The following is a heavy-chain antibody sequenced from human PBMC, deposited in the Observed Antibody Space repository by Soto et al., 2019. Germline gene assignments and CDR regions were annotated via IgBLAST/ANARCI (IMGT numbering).Heavy chain of an antibody. CDR1: GGSISSGGYY. CDR3: ARVRLRTGYYYYYGMDV. D-gene: IGHD4-17*01. J-gene: IGHJ6*02. CDR2: LYYSGST. Sequence: SETLSLTCTVSGGSISSGGYYWSWIRQHPGKGLEWIGYLYYSGSTYYNPSLKSRVTISVDTSKNQFSLKLSSVTAADTAVYYCARVRLRTGYYYYYGMDVWGQGTTVTVSS. V-gene: IGHV4-31*03.